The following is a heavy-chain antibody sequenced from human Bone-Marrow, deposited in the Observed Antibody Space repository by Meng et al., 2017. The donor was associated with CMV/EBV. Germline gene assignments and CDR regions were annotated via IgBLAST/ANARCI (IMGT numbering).Heavy chain of an antibody. CDR3: AGQGDGSGSYFYYGMDV. CDR1: GGSVSSNTYY. CDR2: IYYSGST. D-gene: IGHD3-10*01. J-gene: IGHJ6*02. V-gene: IGHV4-39*01. Sequence: SETLSLTCTVSGGSVSSNTYYWAWIRQPPGKGLEWIGSIYYSGSTYYNPSLKSRVTISVDMSKNQFSLKLSTVTAADTAVYYCAGQGDGSGSYFYYGMDVWGQGTTVTVSS.